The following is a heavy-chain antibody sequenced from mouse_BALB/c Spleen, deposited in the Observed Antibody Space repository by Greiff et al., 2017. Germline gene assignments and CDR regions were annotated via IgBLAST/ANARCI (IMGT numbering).Heavy chain of an antibody. J-gene: IGHJ3*01. Sequence: VQLQQSGAELVKPGASVKLSCTASGFNIKDTYMHWVKQRPEQGLEWIGRIDPANGNTKYDPKFQGKATITADTSSNTAYLQLSSLTSEDTAVYYCATPYDYDDVRFAYWGQGTLVTVSA. CDR1: GFNIKDTY. D-gene: IGHD2-4*01. V-gene: IGHV14-3*02. CDR3: ATPYDYDDVRFAY. CDR2: IDPANGNT.